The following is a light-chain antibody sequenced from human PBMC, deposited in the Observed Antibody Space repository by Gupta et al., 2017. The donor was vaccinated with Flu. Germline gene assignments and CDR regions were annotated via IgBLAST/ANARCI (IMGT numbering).Light chain of an antibody. J-gene: IGKJ2*01. CDR2: DTS. V-gene: IGKV3-11*01. CDR3: QQRRDWPLT. Sequence: EIVLTQSPAILSLSPGERATLSCRASQTVSYYLAWYQQKLGQAPRLLIYDTSNRATGVPPRFSGSGSGLEFSLTISSLEPEDSAVYYCQQRRDWPLTFGQGTKLEI. CDR1: QTVSYY.